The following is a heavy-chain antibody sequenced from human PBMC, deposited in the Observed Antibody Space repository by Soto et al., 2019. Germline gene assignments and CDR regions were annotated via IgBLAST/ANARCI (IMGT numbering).Heavy chain of an antibody. CDR2: ISSSGSI. V-gene: IGHV3-11*04. D-gene: IGHD3-3*01. CDR1: GFTFSDYF. Sequence: PGGSLRLSCAASGFTFSDYFMSWIRQAPGKGLEWVSYISSSGSIYYADSVKGRFTISRDNSKNTLYLQMNSLRAEDTAVYYCARDRIADFWSGYRGSMDVWGQGTTVTVSS. J-gene: IGHJ6*02. CDR3: ARDRIADFWSGYRGSMDV.